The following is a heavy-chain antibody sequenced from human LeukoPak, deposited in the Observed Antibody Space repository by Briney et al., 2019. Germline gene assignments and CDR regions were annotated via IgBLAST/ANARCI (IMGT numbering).Heavy chain of an antibody. J-gene: IGHJ4*02. CDR2: INPSGGST. V-gene: IGHV1-46*01. D-gene: IGHD2-15*01. CDR1: GYIFSSYY. Sequence: ASVKVSCKASGYIFSSYYMHWVRQAPGQGLEWMGIINPSGGSTSYAQKFQGRVTMTRDMSTSTVYMDLSSLRSEDTAVYYCATAGAYCSGGSCLADYWGQGTLVTVSS. CDR3: ATAGAYCSGGSCLADY.